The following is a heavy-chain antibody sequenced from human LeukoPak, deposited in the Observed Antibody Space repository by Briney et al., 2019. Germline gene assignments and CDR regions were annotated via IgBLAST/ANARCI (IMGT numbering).Heavy chain of an antibody. CDR3: TTKVIRGNSGDDYDD. CDR2: ISSDGNDK. D-gene: IGHD5-12*01. J-gene: IGHJ4*02. V-gene: IGHV3-30*03. Sequence: TGGSLRLSCAASGVTFRSDGMHWVRQAPGKGLEWVALISSDGNDKLYGESVRGRFSVSRDDSKSTLYLQMNSLRAEDTAVYYCTTKVIRGNSGDDYDDWGQGTLVTVSS. CDR1: GVTFRSDG.